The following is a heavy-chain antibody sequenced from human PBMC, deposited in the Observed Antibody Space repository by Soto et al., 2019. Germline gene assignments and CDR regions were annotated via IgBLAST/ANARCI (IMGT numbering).Heavy chain of an antibody. V-gene: IGHV3-23*01. CDR2: ISGSGGST. Sequence: EVQLLESGGGLVQPGGSLRLSCAASGFTFSSYAMSWVRQAPGKGLEWVSAISGSGGSTYYADSVKGRFTISRDNSKDTLYLQMNSLRAEDTAVYYCAKNDLWSGYYYYYGMDVWGQGTTVTVSS. CDR3: AKNDLWSGYYYYYGMDV. J-gene: IGHJ6*02. D-gene: IGHD3-3*01. CDR1: GFTFSSYA.